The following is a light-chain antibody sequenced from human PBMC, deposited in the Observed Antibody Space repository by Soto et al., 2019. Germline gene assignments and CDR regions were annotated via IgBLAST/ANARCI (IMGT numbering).Light chain of an antibody. CDR3: SSYTSSSTVV. Sequence: LTQPASVSGSPGQSITISCTGTSSDVGGYNYVSWYQQHPGKAPKLMIYEVSNRPSGVSNRFSGSKSGNTASLTISGLQAEDEADYYCSSYTSSSTVVFGGGTKLTVL. J-gene: IGLJ2*01. V-gene: IGLV2-14*01. CDR2: EVS. CDR1: SSDVGGYNY.